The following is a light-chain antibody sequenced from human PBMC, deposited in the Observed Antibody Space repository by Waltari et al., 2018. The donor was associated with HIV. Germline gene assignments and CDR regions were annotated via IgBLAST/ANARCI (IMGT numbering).Light chain of an antibody. CDR2: EVS. V-gene: IGLV2-14*01. CDR3: SSYTTRSTVI. Sequence: QSALTQPASVSGSPGKSITISCTGTSTDVGHYDYVSWYRQHPGKAPKLIIYEVSNRPSGVSNRFSGSKSVNTASLTISGLQAEDEADYYCSSYTTRSTVIFGGGTKLTVL. J-gene: IGLJ2*01. CDR1: STDVGHYDY.